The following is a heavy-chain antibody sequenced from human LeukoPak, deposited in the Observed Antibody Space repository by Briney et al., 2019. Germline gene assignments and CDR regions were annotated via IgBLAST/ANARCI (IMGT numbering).Heavy chain of an antibody. CDR3: ARDESAYYYGSGSYLDY. CDR2: ISAYNGNT. J-gene: IGHJ4*02. D-gene: IGHD3-10*01. V-gene: IGHV1-18*04. Sequence: GASVKVSCKASGYTFTGYYMHWVRQAPGQGLEWMGWISAYNGNTNYAQKLQGRVTMTTDTSTSTAYMELRSLRSDDTAVYYCARDESAYYYGSGSYLDYWGQGTLVTVSS. CDR1: GYTFTGYY.